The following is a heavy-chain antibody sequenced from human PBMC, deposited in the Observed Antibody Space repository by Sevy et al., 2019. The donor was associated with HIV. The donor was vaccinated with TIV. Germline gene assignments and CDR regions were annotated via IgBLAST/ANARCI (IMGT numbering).Heavy chain of an antibody. D-gene: IGHD3-3*01. V-gene: IGHV3-11*04. CDR2: ISSSGGAK. J-gene: IGHJ6*03. CDR3: ARDSSGEEFGFYYYYMDV. CDR1: GFNFRDFY. Sequence: GGSLRLSCAASGFNFRDFYMTWIRQAPGKGLEWVAYISSSGGAKYYADSVAGRFTISRDNAKNSMYLQMNSLRADDADIYFCARDSSGEEFGFYYYYMDVWGKGTAVTVSS.